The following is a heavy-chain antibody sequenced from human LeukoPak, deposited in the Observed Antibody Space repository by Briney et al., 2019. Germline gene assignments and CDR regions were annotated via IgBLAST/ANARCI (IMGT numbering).Heavy chain of an antibody. D-gene: IGHD3-3*01. CDR3: ASPTYYDFWSGYHQFDN. V-gene: IGHV1-69*05. J-gene: IGHJ4*02. CDR1: GGTFSSFA. Sequence: SVKVSCKASGGTFSSFAISWVRQAPGQGLEWMGRIIPIYGITNYAQKFQGRVTITTDESTSTAYMDLRSLRSEDTAVYFCASPTYYDFWSGYHQFDNWGQGTLVTVSS. CDR2: IIPIYGIT.